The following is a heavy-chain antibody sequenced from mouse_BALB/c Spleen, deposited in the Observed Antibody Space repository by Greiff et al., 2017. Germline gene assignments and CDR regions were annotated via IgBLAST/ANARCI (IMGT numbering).Heavy chain of an antibody. CDR1: GFSLTSYG. CDR3: ARKTYYYGSPYAMDY. D-gene: IGHD1-1*01. Sequence: QVQLQQSGPGLVQPSQSLSITCTVSGFSLTSYGVHWVRQSPGKGLEWLGVIWSGGSTDYNAAFISRLSISKDNSKSQVFFKMNSLQADDTAIYYCARKTYYYGSPYAMDYWGQGTSVTVSS. CDR2: IWSGGST. J-gene: IGHJ4*01. V-gene: IGHV2-4-1*01.